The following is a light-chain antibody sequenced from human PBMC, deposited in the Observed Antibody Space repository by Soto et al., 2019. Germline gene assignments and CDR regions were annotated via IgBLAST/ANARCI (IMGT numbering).Light chain of an antibody. CDR2: DAY. J-gene: IGKJ5*01. CDR3: QQRHMCPIS. V-gene: IGKV3-11*01. Sequence: EVEMTQSPATLSVSPGQRATLSCRASQSFRGLLAWYQQKPGQAPRLLIYDAYNRATGIPPRFSGSGSGTDFTLTISSLEPEDSAVYYCQQRHMCPISFGQGTRLEIK. CDR1: QSFRGL.